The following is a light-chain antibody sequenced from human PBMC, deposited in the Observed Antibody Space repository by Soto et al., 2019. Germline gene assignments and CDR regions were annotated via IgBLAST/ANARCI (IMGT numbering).Light chain of an antibody. Sequence: DIQMTQSPSTLSTSIGDTVTITCRASQNIDDWLAWYQQKPGRAPKLLIYTASSLQSGAPSRFSGSGSGTEFTLTISSLQPDDFATYYCQQYYNYITFGQGTRLDIK. J-gene: IGKJ5*01. CDR3: QQYYNYIT. CDR2: TAS. V-gene: IGKV1-5*03. CDR1: QNIDDW.